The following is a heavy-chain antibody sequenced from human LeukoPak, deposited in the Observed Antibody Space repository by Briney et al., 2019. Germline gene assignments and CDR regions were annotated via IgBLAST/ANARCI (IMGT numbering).Heavy chain of an antibody. D-gene: IGHD3-9*01. CDR3: ARDPIPIVFDY. CDR1: GFTFSSYW. Sequence: PGGSLRLSCAASGFTFSSYWMSWVRQAPGKGLEWVARINQDGSEKYYVDSVKGRFTISRDNAKNSLYLQMNSLRGEDTAVYYCARDPIPIVFDYWGQGTLVTVSS. CDR2: INQDGSEK. V-gene: IGHV3-7*01. J-gene: IGHJ4*02.